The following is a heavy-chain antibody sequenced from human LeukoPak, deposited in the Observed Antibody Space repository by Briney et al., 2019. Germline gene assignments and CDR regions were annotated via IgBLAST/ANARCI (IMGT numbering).Heavy chain of an antibody. CDR1: GYTFTAYY. V-gene: IGHV1-69*06. D-gene: IGHD2-21*02. CDR3: ARSSVVTAMVHLDY. J-gene: IGHJ4*02. CDR2: IIPIFGTA. Sequence: GASVKVSCKASGYTFTAYYIHWVRQAPGQGLEWMGGIIPIFGTANYAQKFQGRVTITADKSTSTAYMELSSLRSEDTAVYYCARSSVVTAMVHLDYWGQGTLVTVSS.